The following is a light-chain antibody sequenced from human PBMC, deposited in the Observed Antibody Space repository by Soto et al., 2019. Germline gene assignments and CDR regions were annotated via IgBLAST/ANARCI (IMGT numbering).Light chain of an antibody. CDR2: AAS. CDR3: QQYYSYPRT. CDR1: QGISGS. V-gene: IGKV1-8*01. J-gene: IGKJ1*01. Sequence: AIRMTQSPSSFSASTGDRVTINCKARQGISGSLAWYQQKPGKAPKLLIYAASTLQSGVPSRFSGSGSGTDFTLTSSCLQSEDFANYYCQQYYSYPRTFGQGTKVEI.